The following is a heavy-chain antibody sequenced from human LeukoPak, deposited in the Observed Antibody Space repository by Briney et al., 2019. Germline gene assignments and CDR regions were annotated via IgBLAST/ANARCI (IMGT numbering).Heavy chain of an antibody. J-gene: IGHJ3*02. CDR2: MNPNNGNT. CDR1: GYTFTSYD. D-gene: IGHD4-17*01. CDR3: ARDLLYGDYGEVAFDI. V-gene: IGHV1-8*03. Sequence: GASVKVSCKASGYTFTSYDINWVRQATGQGLEWMGWMNPNNGNTGYAQKLQGRVTITRNTSISTAYMELSSLRSEDTAVYYCARDLLYGDYGEVAFDIWGQGTMVTVSS.